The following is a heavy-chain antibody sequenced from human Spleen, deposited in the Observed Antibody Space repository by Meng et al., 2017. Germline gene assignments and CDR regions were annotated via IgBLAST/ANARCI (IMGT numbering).Heavy chain of an antibody. CDR1: GYSCTSYG. J-gene: IGHJ4*02. V-gene: IGHV1-18*01. CDR2: ISAYNGNT. CDR3: ARGWQLASFDH. D-gene: IGHD6-6*01. Sequence: QAQRVQSGAEVKKPGASVNVSCKASGYSCTSYGISWVRQAPGQGLEWMGWISAYNGNTNYAQKVQGRVTMTTDTSTSTAYMELRSLRSDDTAVYYCARGWQLASFDHWGQGTLVTVSS.